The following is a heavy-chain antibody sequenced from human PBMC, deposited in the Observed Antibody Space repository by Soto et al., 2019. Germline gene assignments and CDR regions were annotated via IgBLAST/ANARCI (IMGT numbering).Heavy chain of an antibody. J-gene: IGHJ6*02. Sequence: EVQLVESGGGLVQPGGSLRLSCAASGFTFSNYAMHWVRQVTGKGLEWVSGITTAGDTYYPGSVKGRFTISREKAKNSLYLQMNSLSAGGTAVYYCARELHGGSYGMDVWGQGTTVTVSS. CDR1: GFTFSNYA. CDR3: ARELHGGSYGMDV. V-gene: IGHV3-13*01. CDR2: ITTAGDT.